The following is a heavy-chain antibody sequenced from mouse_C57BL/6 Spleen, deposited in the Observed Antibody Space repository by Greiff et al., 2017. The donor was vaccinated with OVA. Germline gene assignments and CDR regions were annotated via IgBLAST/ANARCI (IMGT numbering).Heavy chain of an antibody. Sequence: QVQLQQSGAELVQPGASVKISCKASGYAFSSYWMNWVKQRPGKGLERIGQIYPGDGDTNYNGKFKGKATLTADKSSSTAYMQLSSLTSEDSAVYFCAREGTTVFDYWGQGTTLTVSS. CDR1: GYAFSSYW. CDR3: AREGTTVFDY. J-gene: IGHJ2*01. CDR2: IYPGDGDT. D-gene: IGHD1-1*01. V-gene: IGHV1-80*01.